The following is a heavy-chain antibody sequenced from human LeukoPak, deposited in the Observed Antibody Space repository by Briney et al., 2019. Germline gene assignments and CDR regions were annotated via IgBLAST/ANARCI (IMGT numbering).Heavy chain of an antibody. D-gene: IGHD5-18*01. CDR3: AKDRGGYSYGSSFDY. V-gene: IGHV3-23*01. J-gene: IGHJ4*02. CDR1: GFTFTSYS. CDR2: ISGSGGST. Sequence: PGGSLRLSCAAAGFTFTSYSMSWDRQAPGKGLEWVSAISGSGGSTYYADSVKSRFTISRDNSKNTLYLQMNSLRAEDTAVYYCAKDRGGYSYGSSFDYWGQGTLVTVSS.